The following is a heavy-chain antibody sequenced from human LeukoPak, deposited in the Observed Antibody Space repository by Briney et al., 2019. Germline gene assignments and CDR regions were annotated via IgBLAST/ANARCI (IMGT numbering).Heavy chain of an antibody. V-gene: IGHV3-23*01. D-gene: IGHD3-16*02. J-gene: IGHJ2*01. CDR1: GFTFSNYA. CDR3: AKALSSSFYYFDL. Sequence: QPGGSLRLSCAVSGFTFSNYAMNWVRQAPEKGLEWVSTIHSGGDVTYYADSVKGRFTISRDNSRNTLYLQMNSLRAEDTAVYYCAKALSSSFYYFDLGGRGTLVTVSS. CDR2: IHSGGDVT.